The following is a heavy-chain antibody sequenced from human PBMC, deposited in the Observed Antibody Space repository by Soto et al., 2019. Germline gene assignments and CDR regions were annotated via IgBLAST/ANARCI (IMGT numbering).Heavy chain of an antibody. V-gene: IGHV3-15*07. CDR3: TLDWLQLVGGVWFDS. Sequence: EVQLVESGGGLVKPGGSLRLSCAASGFTFSKAWMNWVRQAPGKGLEWVARIKSKTDGETTYYGAPVKGRFTISRDDLNNTLSLRMNSLKLGETAVYYCTLDWLQLVGGVWFDSGGQGTLVTGAS. CDR2: IKSKTDGETT. D-gene: IGHD6-13*01. CDR1: GFTFSKAW. J-gene: IGHJ1*01.